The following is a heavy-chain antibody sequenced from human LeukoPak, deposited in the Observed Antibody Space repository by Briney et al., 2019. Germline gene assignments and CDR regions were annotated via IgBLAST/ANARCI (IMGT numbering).Heavy chain of an antibody. CDR2: IKSDGSTT. D-gene: IGHD5-18*01. CDR1: GFTFSSYW. CDR3: ARVVDTHFDY. V-gene: IGHV3-74*01. Sequence: PGVSLRLSCAASGFTFSSYWMHWVRQAPGKGLVWVSRIKSDGSTTTYADSVKGRFTISRDNAKNTLYLQMNSLRAEDTAVYYCARVVDTHFDYWGQGTLVTVSS. J-gene: IGHJ4*02.